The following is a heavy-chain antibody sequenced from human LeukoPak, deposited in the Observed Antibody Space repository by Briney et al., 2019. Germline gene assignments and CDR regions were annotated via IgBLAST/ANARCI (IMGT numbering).Heavy chain of an antibody. V-gene: IGHV1-2*02. D-gene: IGHD3-22*01. Sequence: ASVRVSCKASEYTFNDYYIPWVRQAPGQGLEWMGWINCKSGGTKFAQKFQGRVTMTKDRPIRTVYMELSRLRFDDTAVYYCARKPLDYYETLDAFDIWGQGTMVTVSS. CDR2: INCKSGGT. CDR1: EYTFNDYY. J-gene: IGHJ3*02. CDR3: ARKPLDYYETLDAFDI.